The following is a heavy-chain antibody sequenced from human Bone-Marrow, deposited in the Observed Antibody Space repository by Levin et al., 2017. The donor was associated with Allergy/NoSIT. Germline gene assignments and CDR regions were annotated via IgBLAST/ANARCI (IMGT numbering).Heavy chain of an antibody. CDR1: GDSISSYY. CDR3: ARHDEVAAYQHGMDV. CDR2: IHYSGTT. D-gene: IGHD6-6*01. Sequence: ESLKISCTVSGDSISSYYWSWIRQPPGKGLEWVGYIHYSGTTIYNPSLKSRVTISVDTSRNQFSLRLSSVTAADTAVYFCARHDEVAAYQHGMDVWGQGTTVTVSS. J-gene: IGHJ6*02. V-gene: IGHV4-59*01.